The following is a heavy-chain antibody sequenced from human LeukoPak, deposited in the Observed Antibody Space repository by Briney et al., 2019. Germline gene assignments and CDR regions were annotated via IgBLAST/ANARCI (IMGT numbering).Heavy chain of an antibody. CDR2: IHYSGST. D-gene: IGHD5-18*01. V-gene: IGHV4-59*12. CDR1: GGSISSYY. J-gene: IGHJ4*02. CDR3: ARDREYSYGYFDY. Sequence: PSEALSLTCTVSGGSISSYYWSWIRQPPGKGLEWIGYIHYSGSTNYNPSLKSRVTISQDTSNSQFSLTLSSVTAADTAVYYCARDREYSYGYFDYWGQGTLVTVSS.